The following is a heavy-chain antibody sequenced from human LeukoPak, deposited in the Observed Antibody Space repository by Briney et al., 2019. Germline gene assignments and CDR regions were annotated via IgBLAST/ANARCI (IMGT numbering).Heavy chain of an antibody. CDR2: ISGIGGST. D-gene: IGHD3-22*01. V-gene: IGHV3-23*01. CDR3: AKESTHYRVWDDYDSTGLTY. J-gene: IGHJ4*02. CDR1: GFTFSSYA. Sequence: PGGSLRLSCAASGFTFSSYAMSWVRQAPGKGLEWVSAISGIGGSTYYADSVKGRFTISRDNSKNTLYLQMNSLRAEDTAVYYCAKESTHYRVWDDYDSTGLTYWGQGTLVTVSS.